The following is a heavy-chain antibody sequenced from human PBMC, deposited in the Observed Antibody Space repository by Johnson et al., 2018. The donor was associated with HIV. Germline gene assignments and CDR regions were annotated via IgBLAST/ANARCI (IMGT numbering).Heavy chain of an antibody. V-gene: IGHV3-7*05. J-gene: IGHJ3*02. CDR2: IKQDGSEK. CDR1: GFTFSSYW. CDR3: ARDPDLDAFDI. Sequence: VQLVESGGGLVQPGGSLRLSCAASGFTFSSYWMSWVRQAPGKGLEWMANIKQDGSEKYYVDSGRGRFTISRDNAKNSLYLQMNSLRAEDTAVYYWARDPDLDAFDIWGQGTMVTVSS. D-gene: IGHD1-14*01.